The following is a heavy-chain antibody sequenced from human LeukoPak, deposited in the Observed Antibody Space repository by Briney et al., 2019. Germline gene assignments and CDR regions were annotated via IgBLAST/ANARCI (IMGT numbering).Heavy chain of an antibody. CDR1: GGSISSYY. CDR3: ARSRMATTYSIYFDY. V-gene: IGHV4-59*01. Sequence: SETLSLTCTVSGGSISSYYWSWIRQPPGKGLEWIGCIYYSGSTNYNPSLKSRVTISVDTSKNQFSLKLSSVTAADTAVYYCARSRMATTYSIYFDYWGQGTLVTVSS. J-gene: IGHJ4*02. D-gene: IGHD5-24*01. CDR2: IYYSGST.